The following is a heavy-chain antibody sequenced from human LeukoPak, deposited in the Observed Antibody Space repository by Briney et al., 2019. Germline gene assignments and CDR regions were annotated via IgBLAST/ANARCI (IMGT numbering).Heavy chain of an antibody. D-gene: IGHD4-11*01. J-gene: IGHJ5*02. CDR2: IVVGSGNT. Sequence: ASVKVSCKASGFTFTTSAVQWVRQARGQRLEWIGWIVVGSGNTNYAQKFQERVTITRDMSTSTAYMELSSLRSEDTAVYYCAADHDYSLSYDSYGPLDPWGQGTLVTVFS. CDR3: AADHDYSLSYDSYGPLDP. V-gene: IGHV1-58*01. CDR1: GFTFTTSA.